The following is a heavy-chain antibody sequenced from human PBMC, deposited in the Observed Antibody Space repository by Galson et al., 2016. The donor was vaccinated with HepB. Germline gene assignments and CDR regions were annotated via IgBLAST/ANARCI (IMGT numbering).Heavy chain of an antibody. J-gene: IGHJ3*01. CDR2: ISGSGSSV. D-gene: IGHD1-1*01. CDR3: ADLPNEGALDV. Sequence: SLRLSCAASGLTFSYYAMTWVRQAPGMGLEWVSTISGSGSSVYYADSVKGRFTISRDNSKNTMYLHMTNLRTEDTAVYYCADLPNEGALDVWGQGTMVTVSS. V-gene: IGHV3-23*01. CDR1: GLTFSYYA.